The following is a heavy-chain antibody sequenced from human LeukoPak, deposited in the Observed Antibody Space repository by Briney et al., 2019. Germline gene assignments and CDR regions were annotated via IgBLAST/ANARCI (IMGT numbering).Heavy chain of an antibody. D-gene: IGHD6-19*01. CDR2: MNPNSGNT. CDR1: GYTFTSYG. V-gene: IGHV1-8*03. Sequence: ASVKVSCKASGYTFTSYGISWVRQATGQGLEWMGWMNPNSGNTGYAQKFQGRVTITRNTSISTAYMELSSLRSEDTAVYYCARGYSSGWYDYYYYYYMDVWGKGTTVTVSS. J-gene: IGHJ6*03. CDR3: ARGYSSGWYDYYYYYYMDV.